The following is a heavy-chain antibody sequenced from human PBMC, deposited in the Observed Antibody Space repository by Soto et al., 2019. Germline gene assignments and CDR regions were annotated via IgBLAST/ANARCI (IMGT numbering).Heavy chain of an antibody. V-gene: IGHV3-48*02. D-gene: IGHD3-16*01. CDR2: ISSDSRYI. Sequence: EVQLVESGGGLVQPGGSLRLSCAASGFTLSNYAVNWVRQAPGKGLEWVSYISSDSRYIYYGDSVKGRFTISRDNARNSVYLQMNSLRDEDTAVYYCARIKLVEFFFINVDVYDMDVWGQGTTVTVSS. J-gene: IGHJ6*02. CDR3: ARIKLVEFFFINVDVYDMDV. CDR1: GFTLSNYA.